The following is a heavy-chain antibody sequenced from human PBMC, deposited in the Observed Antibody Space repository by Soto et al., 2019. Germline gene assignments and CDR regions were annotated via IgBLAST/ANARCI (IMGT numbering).Heavy chain of an antibody. CDR3: ARDVPPGLGAAGQFDY. CDR2: IYYSGST. D-gene: IGHD6-13*01. J-gene: IGHJ4*02. V-gene: IGHV4-31*03. Sequence: QVPLQESGPGLVKPSQTLSLTCTVSGGSISSGGYYWSWIRQHPGKGLEWIGYIYYSGSTYYNPSLKSRVTISVDTSKNQFSLKLSSVTAADTAVYYCARDVPPGLGAAGQFDYWGQGTLVTVSS. CDR1: GGSISSGGYY.